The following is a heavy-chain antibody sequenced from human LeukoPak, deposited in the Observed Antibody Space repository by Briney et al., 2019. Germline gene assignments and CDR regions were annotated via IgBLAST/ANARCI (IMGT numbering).Heavy chain of an antibody. CDR3: ARETGRDGYKYFDY. J-gene: IGHJ4*02. V-gene: IGHV1-2*02. CDR1: GYTFTGYY. CDR2: INPNSGGT. Sequence: ASVKVSCKASGYTFTGYYIHWVRQAPGQGLEWMGWINPNSGGTNYAQKFQDRVTMTRDTSISTAYMELSILRSDDTAVYYRARETGRDGYKYFDYWGQGTLVTVSS. D-gene: IGHD5-24*01.